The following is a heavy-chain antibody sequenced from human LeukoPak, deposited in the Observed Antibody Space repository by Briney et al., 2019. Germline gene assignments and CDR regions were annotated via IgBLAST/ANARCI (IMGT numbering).Heavy chain of an antibody. CDR3: AVYGQTTGLDY. V-gene: IGHV1-8*01. J-gene: IGHJ4*02. CDR2: MNPNSGNT. CDR1: GYTFTSYD. D-gene: IGHD1-14*01. Sequence: VASVKVSCKASGYTFTSYDINWVRQATGQGLEWMGWMNPNSGNTGHAQKFQGRVTMTRNTSISTAYMELSSLRSEDTAVYYCAVYGQTTGLDYWGQGTLVTVSS.